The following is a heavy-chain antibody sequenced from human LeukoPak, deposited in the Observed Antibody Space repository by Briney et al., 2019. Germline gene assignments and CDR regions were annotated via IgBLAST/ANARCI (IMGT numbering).Heavy chain of an antibody. J-gene: IGHJ4*02. Sequence: TSETLSLTCAVYGGSFSGYYWSWIRQPSGKGLEWIGEINHSGSTNYNPSLKSRVTISVDTSKNQFSLKLSSVTAADTAVYYCARGRGYSYGYEDYWGQGTLVTVSS. CDR3: ARGRGYSYGYEDY. D-gene: IGHD5-18*01. CDR1: GGSFSGYY. V-gene: IGHV4-34*01. CDR2: INHSGST.